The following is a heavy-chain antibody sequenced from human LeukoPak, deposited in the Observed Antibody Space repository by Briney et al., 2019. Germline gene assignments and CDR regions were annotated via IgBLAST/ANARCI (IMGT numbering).Heavy chain of an antibody. V-gene: IGHV3-53*01. CDR2: IYSGGTT. Sequence: GGSLRLSCAASGFTVSSNYMSWVRQPPGKGLEWVSVIYSGGTTFYADSVKGRFTISRDNSKNTLYLQMNSLRADDTAVYYCAKLKGWYGEGYFDYWGQGTVVTVSS. CDR1: GFTVSSNY. CDR3: AKLKGWYGEGYFDY. J-gene: IGHJ4*02. D-gene: IGHD3-10*01.